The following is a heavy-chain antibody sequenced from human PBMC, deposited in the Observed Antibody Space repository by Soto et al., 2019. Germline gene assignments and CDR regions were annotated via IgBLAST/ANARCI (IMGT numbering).Heavy chain of an antibody. J-gene: IGHJ4*02. V-gene: IGHV3-73*01. D-gene: IGHD3-3*01. CDR1: GFTFSGSV. CDR3: ARGVYDFWSGHPKGLDY. CDR2: IRSKANNYAT. Sequence: HPGGSLRLSCAASGFTFSGSVMHWVRQASGKWLEWVGRIRSKANNYATAYAVSVKGRFTISRDDSRNTAYLQMNSLKTEDTAVYYCARGVYDFWSGHPKGLDYWGQGXVVTVYS.